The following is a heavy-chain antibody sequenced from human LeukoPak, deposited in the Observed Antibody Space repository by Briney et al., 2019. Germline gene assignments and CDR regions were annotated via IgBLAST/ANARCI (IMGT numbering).Heavy chain of an antibody. Sequence: PGGSLRLSCAVSGFTFDDYAMHWVRQPPGKGLEWVSLTSWDGGRTSYADSVKGRFAISRGNSKNSLYLQMNSLRPEDTALYYCVKDKFGGSGSYYFDHWGQGTLVTVSS. V-gene: IGHV3-43D*03. CDR2: TSWDGGRT. CDR1: GFTFDDYA. J-gene: IGHJ4*02. D-gene: IGHD3-10*01. CDR3: VKDKFGGSGSYYFDH.